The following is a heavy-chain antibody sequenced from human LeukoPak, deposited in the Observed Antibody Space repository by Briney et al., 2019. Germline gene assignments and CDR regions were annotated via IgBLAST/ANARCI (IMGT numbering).Heavy chain of an antibody. CDR2: IIPIFGTA. V-gene: IGHV1-69*06. CDR1: GGTFSSYA. D-gene: IGHD6-19*01. J-gene: IGHJ2*01. CDR3: ARDVGVAVAANHWYFDL. Sequence: VASVKVSCKASGGTFSSYAISWVRQAPGQGLEWMGGIIPIFGTANYAQKFQGRVTITADKSTSTAYMELSSLRSEDTAVYYCARDVGVAVAANHWYFDLWGRGTLVTVSS.